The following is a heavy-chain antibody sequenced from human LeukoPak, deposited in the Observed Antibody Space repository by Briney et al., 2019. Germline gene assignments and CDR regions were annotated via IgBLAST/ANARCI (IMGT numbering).Heavy chain of an antibody. CDR2: ISAYNGNT. D-gene: IGHD6-19*01. V-gene: IGHV1-18*01. CDR1: GYTFTSYG. J-gene: IGHJ4*02. CDR3: AKWYSRGWYSEDYFDS. Sequence: ASVKVSCKASGYTFTSYGISWVRQAPGQGPEWMGCISAYNGNTNYAQKLQGRVTMTTDTSTSTAYMELRSLRSEDTAVYYCAKWYSRGWYSEDYFDSGGQGTLVTVSS.